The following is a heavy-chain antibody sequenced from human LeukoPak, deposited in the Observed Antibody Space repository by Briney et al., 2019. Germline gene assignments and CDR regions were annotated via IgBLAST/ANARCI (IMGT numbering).Heavy chain of an antibody. CDR3: ARGGYGDYAFDI. D-gene: IGHD4-17*01. J-gene: IGHJ3*02. V-gene: IGHV3-20*01. CDR2: INWNGGST. Sequence: PGGSLRLSCTGSGFTFSSNDMSWVRQAPGKGLEWVSGINWNGGSTGYADSVKGRFTISRDNAKNSLYLQMNSLRAEDTALYHCARGGYGDYAFDIWGQGTMVTVSS. CDR1: GFTFSSND.